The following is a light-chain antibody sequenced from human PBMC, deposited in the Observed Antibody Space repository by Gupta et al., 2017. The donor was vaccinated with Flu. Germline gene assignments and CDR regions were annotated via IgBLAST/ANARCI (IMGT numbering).Light chain of an antibody. CDR2: DDD. CDR1: GHNY. CDR3: ATWDNSLNAL. J-gene: IGLJ2*01. V-gene: IGLV1-51*01. Sequence: GHNYVSWFRQFPGPAPKVVIYDDDKRPSEIPDRFSASKSGASATLAIAGLQTEDEAIYYCATWDNSLNALFGGGTKLTVL.